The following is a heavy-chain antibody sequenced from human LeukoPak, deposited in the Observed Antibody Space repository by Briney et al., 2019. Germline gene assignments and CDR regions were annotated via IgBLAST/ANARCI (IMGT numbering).Heavy chain of an antibody. CDR1: GFTVSSNY. Sequence: GGSLRLSCAASGFTVSSNYMSWVRQAPGKGLERVSVIYSGGSTYYADSVKGRFTISRDNSKNTLYLQMNSLRAEDTAVYYCARDHGNVDYYYGMDVWGQGTTVTVSS. V-gene: IGHV3-66*01. CDR2: IYSGGST. J-gene: IGHJ6*02. D-gene: IGHD1-14*01. CDR3: ARDHGNVDYYYGMDV.